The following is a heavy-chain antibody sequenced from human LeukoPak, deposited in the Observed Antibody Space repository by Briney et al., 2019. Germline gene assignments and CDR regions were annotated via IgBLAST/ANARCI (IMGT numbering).Heavy chain of an antibody. Sequence: GGALRLSCAASGFTFSSYGVHWVRQAPGKGVERVADIWYDGSKKFYADSVKGRFTISRDNSMNTLYLEMNSLRAEDTAVYYCARDLGLESFDYWGQGALVTVSS. CDR1: GFTFSSYG. V-gene: IGHV3-33*01. D-gene: IGHD3/OR15-3a*01. J-gene: IGHJ4*02. CDR3: ARDLGLESFDY. CDR2: IWYDGSKK.